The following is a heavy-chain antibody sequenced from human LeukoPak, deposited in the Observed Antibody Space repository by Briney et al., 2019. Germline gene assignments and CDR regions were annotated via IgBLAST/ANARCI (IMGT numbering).Heavy chain of an antibody. V-gene: IGHV3-30-3*01. CDR2: ISYDGDNE. D-gene: IGHD4-23*01. CDR3: ARDGTTLGDAFDI. J-gene: IGHJ3*02. CDR1: GFTFSNFA. Sequence: GGSLRLSCAASGFTFSNFAMHWVRQAPGKGLEWVAVISYDGDNEYYADSVKGRFTISRDNSKNTLYLQMNSLRAEDTAVYYCARDGTTLGDAFDIWGQGTMVTVSS.